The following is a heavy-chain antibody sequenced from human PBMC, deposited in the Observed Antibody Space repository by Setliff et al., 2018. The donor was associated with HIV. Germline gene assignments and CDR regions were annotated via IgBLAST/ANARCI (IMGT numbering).Heavy chain of an antibody. J-gene: IGHJ4*02. D-gene: IGHD6-13*01. V-gene: IGHV3-9*01. CDR3: AKGVAAAGTWAFDY. CDR1: GFTFDDYA. Sequence: SLRLSCAASGFTFDDYAMHWVRQAPGKGLEWVSGISWNSGSIGYADSVKGRFTISRDNAKNSLYLQMNSLRAEDTALYYCAKGVAAAGTWAFDYWGQGTLVTVSS. CDR2: ISWNSGSI.